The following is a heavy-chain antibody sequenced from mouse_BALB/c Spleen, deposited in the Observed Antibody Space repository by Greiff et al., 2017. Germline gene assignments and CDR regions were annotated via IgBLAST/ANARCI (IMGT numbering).Heavy chain of an antibody. CDR1: GFTFSSYG. Sequence: DVKLVESGGDLVKPGGSLKLSCAASGFTFSSYGMSWVRQTPDKRLEWVATISSGGSYTYYPDSVKGRFTISRDNAKNTLYLQMSSLKSEDTAMYYCARQKRRPLNYYAMDYWGQGTSVTVSS. D-gene: IGHD6-1*01. CDR3: ARQKRRPLNYYAMDY. J-gene: IGHJ4*01. CDR2: ISSGGSYT. V-gene: IGHV5-6*02.